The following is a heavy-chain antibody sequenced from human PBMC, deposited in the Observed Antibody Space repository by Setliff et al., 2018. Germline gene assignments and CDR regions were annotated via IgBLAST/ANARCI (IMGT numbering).Heavy chain of an antibody. CDR1: GGSISSGSYY. Sequence: ASETLSLTCTVSGGSISSGSYYWSWIRQPAGKGLEWIGRIYTSGSTNYNPSLKSRVTISVDTSKNQFPLKLSSVTAADTAVYYCARTYSYYYYYMDVWGKGTTVTVSS. D-gene: IGHD4-4*01. CDR3: ARTYSYYYYYMDV. J-gene: IGHJ6*03. V-gene: IGHV4-61*02. CDR2: IYTSGST.